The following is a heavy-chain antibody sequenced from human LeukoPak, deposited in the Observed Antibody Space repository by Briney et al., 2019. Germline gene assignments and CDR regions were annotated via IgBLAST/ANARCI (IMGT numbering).Heavy chain of an antibody. V-gene: IGHV1-69*05. CDR2: IIPIFGTA. CDR3: ASSGGSSTSWAIDFDY. J-gene: IGHJ4*02. Sequence: VASVKVSCKASGYTFTGYCMHWVRQAPGQGLEWMGGIIPIFGTANYAQKFQGRVTITTDESTSTAYMELSSLRSEDTAVYYCASSGGSSTSWAIDFDYWGQGTLVTVSS. D-gene: IGHD2-2*01. CDR1: GYTFTGYC.